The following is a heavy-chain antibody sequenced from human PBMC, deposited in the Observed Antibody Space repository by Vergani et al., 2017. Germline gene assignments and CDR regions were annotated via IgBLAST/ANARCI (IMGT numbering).Heavy chain of an antibody. Sequence: QVQLQESGPGLVKPSQTLSLTCTVSGGSISSGSYYWSWIRQPAGKGLEWIGRIYTSGSTNYNPSLKSRVTISVDTSKNQFSLKLSSVTAADTAVYYCARSWSDYGDYDFDYWGQGTLVTVSS. J-gene: IGHJ4*02. CDR3: ARSWSDYGDYDFDY. V-gene: IGHV4-61*02. CDR2: IYTSGST. CDR1: GGSISSGSYY. D-gene: IGHD4-17*01.